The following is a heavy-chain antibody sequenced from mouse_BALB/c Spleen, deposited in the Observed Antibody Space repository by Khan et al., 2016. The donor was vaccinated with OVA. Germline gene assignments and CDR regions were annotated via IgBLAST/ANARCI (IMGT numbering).Heavy chain of an antibody. D-gene: IGHD4-1*01. CDR1: GYTFTRSW. V-gene: IGHV1-5*01. J-gene: IGHJ3*01. Sequence: EVQLQQSGTVLARPGASVKMSCKASGYTFTRSWMHWVKQRPGQGLEWIGAIYPGHSDTNYNEKFKGKAKLTAVTSTSTAYMELSSLTNEDSAVYYCTRRNWDVAWFAYWGQGTLVTVSA. CDR3: TRRNWDVAWFAY. CDR2: IYPGHSDT.